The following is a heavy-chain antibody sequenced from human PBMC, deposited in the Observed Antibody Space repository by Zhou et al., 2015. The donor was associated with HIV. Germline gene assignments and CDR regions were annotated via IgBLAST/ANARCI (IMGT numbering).Heavy chain of an antibody. CDR3: AKSRGGYSYGHTYYYYYRYGR. Sequence: QVQLVQSGAEVKKPGSSVKVSCKASGGTFSSYTISWVRQAPGQGLEWMGRIIPILGIANYAQKFQGRVTITADKSTSTAYMELSSLRSEDTAVYYCAKSRGGYSYGHTYYYYYRYGRLGPRDHGHRLL. CDR1: GGTFSSYT. J-gene: IGHJ6*02. CDR2: IIPILGIA. D-gene: IGHD5-18*01. V-gene: IGHV1-69*02.